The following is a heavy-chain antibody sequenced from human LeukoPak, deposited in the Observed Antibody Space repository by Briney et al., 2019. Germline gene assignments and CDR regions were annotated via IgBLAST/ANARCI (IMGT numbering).Heavy chain of an antibody. CDR3: AKDGTPVVVNAGIDY. D-gene: IGHD2-21*01. CDR2: ISGSGGST. Sequence: GGSLRLSCAASGFTFSSYAMSWVRQAPGKGLGWVSAISGSGGSTYYADSVKGRFIISRDNSKNTLYLQMNSLRAEDTAVYSCAKDGTPVVVNAGIDYWGQGTLVTVYS. CDR1: GFTFSSYA. V-gene: IGHV3-23*01. J-gene: IGHJ4*02.